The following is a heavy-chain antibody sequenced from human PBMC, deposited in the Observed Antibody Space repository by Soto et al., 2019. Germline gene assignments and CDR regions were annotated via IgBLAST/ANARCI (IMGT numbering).Heavy chain of an antibody. CDR1: GFTFSYYP. J-gene: IGHJ4*02. D-gene: IGHD3-10*01. CDR3: AREGVHNYTEYYFDY. Sequence: PXVSLRLSGAASGFTFSYYPLHWVRRAPGKGLEWVSSISGIRDYIRYADSVKGRFTISRDNAKTSLYLQMNSLTAEDTAVYYCAREGVHNYTEYYFDYWGQGTLVTVSS. CDR2: ISGIRDYI. V-gene: IGHV3-21*06.